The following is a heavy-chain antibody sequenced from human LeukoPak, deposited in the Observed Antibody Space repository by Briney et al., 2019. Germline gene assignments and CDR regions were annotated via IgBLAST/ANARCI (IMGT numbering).Heavy chain of an antibody. CDR1: GFTFSSYW. CDR3: ARVAKYYDFWSGPLGYYYYYMDV. V-gene: IGHV3-74*01. Sequence: PGGSLRLSCAASGFTFSSYWMHWVRQAPGKGLVWVSRINSDGSSTSYADSVKGRFTISRDNAKNTLYLQMNSLRAEDTAVYYCARVAKYYDFWSGPLGYYYYYMDVWGKGTTVTVSS. D-gene: IGHD3-3*01. J-gene: IGHJ6*03. CDR2: INSDGSST.